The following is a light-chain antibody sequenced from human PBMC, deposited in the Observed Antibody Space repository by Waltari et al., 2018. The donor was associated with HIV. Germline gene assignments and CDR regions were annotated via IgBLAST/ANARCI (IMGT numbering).Light chain of an antibody. Sequence: EIVLTQSPGTLSLSPGERATLSCRASQSVTSSYLAWYQQKSGQAPRLLIYGASTRATGSPDRFIGGGSGTDFTLTISRLEPEDFAVYYCQRYGSSPPLTFGGGTKVEIK. V-gene: IGKV3-20*01. CDR1: QSVTSSY. J-gene: IGKJ4*01. CDR2: GAS. CDR3: QRYGSSPPLT.